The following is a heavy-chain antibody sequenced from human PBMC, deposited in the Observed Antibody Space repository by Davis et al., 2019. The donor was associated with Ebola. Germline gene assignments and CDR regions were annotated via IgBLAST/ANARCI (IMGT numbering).Heavy chain of an antibody. CDR3: ARVWLVLQFDY. CDR2: IKQDGSEK. CDR1: EFTFSNYW. V-gene: IGHV3-7*01. Sequence: PGGSLRLSCAASEFTFSNYWMNWFRQAPGKGLEWVANIKQDGSEKYYVDSVKGRFTISRDNAKSSLYLQMNSLRAEDTAVYYCARVWLVLQFDYWGQGTLVTVSS. D-gene: IGHD6-19*01. J-gene: IGHJ4*02.